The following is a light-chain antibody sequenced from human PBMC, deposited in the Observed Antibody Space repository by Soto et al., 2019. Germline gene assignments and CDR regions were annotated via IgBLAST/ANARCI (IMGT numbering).Light chain of an antibody. J-gene: IGKJ2*01. CDR3: HRYGSSPT. Sequence: DNVLTQSPDTLSLSPGERATLSCRASQSVSGDYLAWYQQRPGQAPRLLIYGASHRATGIPDRFSGSGSGTDFALTISRLEPEDFAVYYCHRYGSSPTFGLGTKVDIK. CDR2: GAS. CDR1: QSVSGDY. V-gene: IGKV3-20*01.